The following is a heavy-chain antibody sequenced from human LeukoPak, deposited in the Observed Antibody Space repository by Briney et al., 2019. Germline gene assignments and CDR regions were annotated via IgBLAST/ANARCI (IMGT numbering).Heavy chain of an antibody. J-gene: IGHJ4*02. CDR3: ARGIQLWLIDY. V-gene: IGHV1-69*01. Sequence: ASVKVSCKASGGTFSSYAISWVRQAPGQGLEWMGGIIPIFGTANYAQKFQGRVTITADESTSTAYMELSSLRSEDTAVYYCARGIQLWLIDYWGQGTLATVSS. CDR2: IIPIFGTA. D-gene: IGHD5-18*01. CDR1: GGTFSSYA.